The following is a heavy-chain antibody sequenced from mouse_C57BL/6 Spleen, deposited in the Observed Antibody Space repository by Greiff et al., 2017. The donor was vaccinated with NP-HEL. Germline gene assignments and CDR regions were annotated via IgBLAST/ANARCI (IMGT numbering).Heavy chain of an antibody. CDR3: ARSYYSNYVGAMDY. CDR1: GYTFTSYW. V-gene: IGHV1-52*01. CDR2: IDPSDSET. J-gene: IGHJ4*01. Sequence: VKLQQPGAELVRPGSSVKLSCKASGYTFTSYWMHWVKQRPIQGLEWIGNIDPSDSETHYNQKFKDKATLTVDKSSSTAYMQLSSLTSEDSAVYYCARSYYSNYVGAMDYWGQGTSVTVSS. D-gene: IGHD2-5*01.